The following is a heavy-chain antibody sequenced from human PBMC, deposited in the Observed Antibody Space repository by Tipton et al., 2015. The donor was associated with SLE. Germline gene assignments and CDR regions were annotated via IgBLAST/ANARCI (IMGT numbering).Heavy chain of an antibody. V-gene: IGHV4-59*02. CDR3: AKDSGTYYFDF. D-gene: IGHD1-26*01. CDR2: IDYRDIT. Sequence: TLSLTCTVSGGSVSSNYWSWIRQPPGKGLEWIGYIDYRDITNYNPSFKSRVTMSIDTSKNQFSLKLSSVTAADTAVYYCAKDSGTYYFDFWGQGVLVNVSS. J-gene: IGHJ4*02. CDR1: GGSVSSNY.